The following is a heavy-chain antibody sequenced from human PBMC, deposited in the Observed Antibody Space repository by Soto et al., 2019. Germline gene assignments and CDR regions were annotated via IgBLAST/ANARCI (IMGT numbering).Heavy chain of an antibody. V-gene: IGHV3-23*01. CDR1: GFTFDSCA. Sequence: GGSLRLSCAASGFTFDSCAMSWVRQAPGKGLEWILGISGSGGSTYYADSVKGRFTISRDNSKNTVYLQMNSLRADDTAVYYCAKGKTSGWYYFDFWGQGTPVTVSS. CDR3: AKGKTSGWYYFDF. CDR2: ISGSGGST. J-gene: IGHJ4*02. D-gene: IGHD6-19*01.